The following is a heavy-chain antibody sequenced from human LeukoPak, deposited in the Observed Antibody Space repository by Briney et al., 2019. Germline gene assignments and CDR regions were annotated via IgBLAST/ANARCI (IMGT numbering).Heavy chain of an antibody. CDR2: IKQDGSEK. D-gene: IGHD6-13*01. J-gene: IGHJ4*02. V-gene: IGHV3-7*01. CDR1: GFTLSSDW. CDR3: ARDGSRSSSWYVSDY. Sequence: GGTLRLYCAPSGFTLSSDWMSWVREAPGKGLVWVANIKQDGSEKYYVDSGKGRFTISRDNAKNSLYLQMNSLRAEDTAVYYCARDGSRSSSWYVSDYWGREPWSPSP.